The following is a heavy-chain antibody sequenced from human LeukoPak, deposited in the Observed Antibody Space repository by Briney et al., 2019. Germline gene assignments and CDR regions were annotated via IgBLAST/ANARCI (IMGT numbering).Heavy chain of an antibody. D-gene: IGHD6-13*01. CDR3: ARGGYSSPPFDY. CDR1: GGTFSSYA. V-gene: IGHV1-69*05. J-gene: IGHJ4*02. CDR2: IIPIFGTA. Sequence: SVKVSCKASGGTFSSYAISWVRQAPGQGLEWMGGIIPIFGTANYAQKFQGRVTITTDESTSTAYMELSSLRSEDTAVYYCARGGYSSPPFDYWGQETLVTVSS.